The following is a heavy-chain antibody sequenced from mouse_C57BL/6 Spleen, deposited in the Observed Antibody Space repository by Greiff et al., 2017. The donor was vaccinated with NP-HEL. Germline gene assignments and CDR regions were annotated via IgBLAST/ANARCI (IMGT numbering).Heavy chain of an antibody. CDR2: IYPGNSDT. D-gene: IGHD1-1*01. CDR3: TRSYYGSSYVPFDY. V-gene: IGHV1-5*01. CDR1: GYTFTSYW. Sequence: EVQLQQSGTVLARPGASVKMSCKTSGYTFTSYWMHWVKQRPGQGLEWIGAIYPGNSDTSYNQKFKGKAKLTAVTSASTAYMELSSLTNEDSAVYYCTRSYYGSSYVPFDYWGQCTTLTVSS. J-gene: IGHJ2*01.